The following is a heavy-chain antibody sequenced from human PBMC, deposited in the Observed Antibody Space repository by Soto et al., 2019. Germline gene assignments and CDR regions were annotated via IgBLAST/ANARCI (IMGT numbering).Heavy chain of an antibody. V-gene: IGHV3-43*01. D-gene: IGHD5-12*01. Sequence: GESLKISCAASGFTFDDYTMHWVRQAPGKGLEWVSLISWDGGSTYYADSVKGRFTISRDNSKNSLYLQMNSLRTEDTALYYCAKWVEYSRDGYNSEGLTYWGQGTLVTVSS. J-gene: IGHJ4*02. CDR2: ISWDGGST. CDR3: AKWVEYSRDGYNSEGLTY. CDR1: GFTFDDYT.